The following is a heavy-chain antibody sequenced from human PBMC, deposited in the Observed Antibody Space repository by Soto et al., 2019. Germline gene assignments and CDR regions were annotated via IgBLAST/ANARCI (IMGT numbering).Heavy chain of an antibody. Sequence: EVQLVETGGGLVQPGGSLRLSCAASGFTFSDHYMDWVRQAPGKGLEWVGRIRNKANRHTTEYAASVTGRFTISRDDSKSSLSLQMNSLETGDTAVYYCARGQTTAPWGVDYWGPGTLVTVCS. D-gene: IGHD3-10*01. V-gene: IGHV3-72*01. J-gene: IGHJ4*02. CDR3: ARGQTTAPWGVDY. CDR1: GFTFSDHY. CDR2: IRNKANRHTT.